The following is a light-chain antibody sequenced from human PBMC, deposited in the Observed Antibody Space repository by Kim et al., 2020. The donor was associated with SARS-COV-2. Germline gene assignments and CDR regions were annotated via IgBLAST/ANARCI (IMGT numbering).Light chain of an antibody. CDR3: AAWDDSLTSWM. V-gene: IGLV1-47*01. Sequence: GQRVTISCSGTSSNIGNNYVYWFQHLPGTAPKLLIYRNNQRPSGVPDRFSGSKSGTSASLAISGLRSEDEADYYCAAWDDSLTSWMFGGGTQLTVL. CDR2: RNN. J-gene: IGLJ3*02. CDR1: SSNIGNNY.